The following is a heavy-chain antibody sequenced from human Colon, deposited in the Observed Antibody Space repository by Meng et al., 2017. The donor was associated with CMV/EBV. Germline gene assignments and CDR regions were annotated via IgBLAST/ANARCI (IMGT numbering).Heavy chain of an antibody. J-gene: IGHJ2*01. D-gene: IGHD1-26*01. CDR3: ASRVNSGSYPLHWYFDL. CDR2: IIPIVDKV. Sequence: SVKVSCKASGGTSSSYAIHWVRQAPGQGLEWMGRIIPIVDKVDYAQKFQGRVTLSADKSTGTVYMELSSLTSEDTAVYYCASRVNSGSYPLHWYFDLWGRGTLVTVSS. V-gene: IGHV1-69*04. CDR1: GGTSSSYA.